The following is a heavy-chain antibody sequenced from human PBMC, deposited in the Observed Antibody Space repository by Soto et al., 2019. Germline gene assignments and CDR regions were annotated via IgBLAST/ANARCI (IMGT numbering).Heavy chain of an antibody. Sequence: QVQLVQSGAEVKKPGASVKVSCKASGYTFTSYYMHWVRQAPGQGLEWLGIINPSGGSTSYAQKFQGRVTMTRDTSTSTVYMELISLRSEDTAVYYCARDPLLDYYDSSGYYDYWCQGTLVTVSS. CDR2: INPSGGST. CDR1: GYTFTSYY. V-gene: IGHV1-46*01. J-gene: IGHJ4*02. D-gene: IGHD3-22*01. CDR3: ARDPLLDYYDSSGYYDY.